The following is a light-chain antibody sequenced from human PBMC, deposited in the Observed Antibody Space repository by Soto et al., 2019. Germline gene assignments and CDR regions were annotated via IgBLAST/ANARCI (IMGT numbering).Light chain of an antibody. CDR3: QQYLNGLT. J-gene: IGKJ4*01. CDR2: DAS. Sequence: DIQMTQSPSSLSASVGDRITITCQASQDIRNHLNWYQQKPGKAPKILIYDASNLEAGVPSRFGGSGSWTDITFTISSLHPEDIATYYCQQYLNGLTFGGGTKVEIK. CDR1: QDIRNH. V-gene: IGKV1-33*01.